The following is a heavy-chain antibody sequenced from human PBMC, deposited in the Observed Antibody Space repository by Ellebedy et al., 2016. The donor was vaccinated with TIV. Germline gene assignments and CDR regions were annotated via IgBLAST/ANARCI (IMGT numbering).Heavy chain of an antibody. CDR1: GFTFRSHG. V-gene: IGHV3-30*03. CDR3: ARGGSSGSSDY. J-gene: IGHJ4*02. CDR2: LSSDGSNK. Sequence: GGSLRLXCVASGFTFRSHGIYWVRQAPGTGLEWVAVLSSDGSNKYYADSVKGRFTISRDNSKNPLYLQMNSLRTDDMAVYYCARGGSSGSSDYWGQGTLVTVSS. D-gene: IGHD3-10*01.